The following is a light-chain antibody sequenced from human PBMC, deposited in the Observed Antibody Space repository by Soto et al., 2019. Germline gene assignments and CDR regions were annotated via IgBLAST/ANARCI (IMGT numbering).Light chain of an antibody. CDR1: QSVSNNY. J-gene: IGKJ4*01. CDR2: GAS. V-gene: IGKV3-20*01. Sequence: EIVLTQSPATLSLSPGERATLSCRASQSVSNNYLAWYQQTPGQTPRLLIYGASRRATGIPDRFSGSGSGTDFTLTISRLEPEDFAVYYCQQYGTSPLTFGGGTKVDIK. CDR3: QQYGTSPLT.